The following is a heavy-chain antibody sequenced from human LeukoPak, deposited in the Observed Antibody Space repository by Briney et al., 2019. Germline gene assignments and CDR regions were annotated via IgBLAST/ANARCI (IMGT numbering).Heavy chain of an antibody. D-gene: IGHD6-19*01. J-gene: IGHJ3*02. CDR3: AKCSSGWDAFDI. CDR1: GFTFGSYG. CDR2: ISGNTGST. V-gene: IGHV3-23*01. Sequence: GGSLRLSCAASGFTFGSYGMTWVRQAPGKGLEWVSSISGNTGSTYYADSVKGRFTISRDNSKNTLYLQMNSLRAEDTAVYYCAKCSSGWDAFDIWGQGTMVTVPS.